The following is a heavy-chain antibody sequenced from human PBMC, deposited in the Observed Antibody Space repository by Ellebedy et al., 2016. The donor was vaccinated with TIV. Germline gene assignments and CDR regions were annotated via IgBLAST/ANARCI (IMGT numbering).Heavy chain of an antibody. D-gene: IGHD2-15*01. Sequence: ASVKVSCXASGYTFTSYAMHWVRQAPGQRLEWMGWINAGNGNTKYSQKFQGRVTITRDTSASTAYMELSSLRSEDTAVYYCARDPKDSPNFDYWGQGTLVTVSS. CDR3: ARDPKDSPNFDY. CDR2: INAGNGNT. V-gene: IGHV1-3*01. J-gene: IGHJ4*02. CDR1: GYTFTSYA.